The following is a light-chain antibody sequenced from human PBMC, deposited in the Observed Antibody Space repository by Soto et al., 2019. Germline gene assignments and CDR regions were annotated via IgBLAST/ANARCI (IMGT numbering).Light chain of an antibody. Sequence: QSALTQPASVSGSPGQSITISCTGTSSDVGGYNYVSWYQQHPGKAPKLMSYEVSNRPSGVSNRFSGSNSGNTASLTISGLQAEDEADYFCSSYGSTSTRYVFGTGTKLTVL. CDR3: SSYGSTSTRYV. V-gene: IGLV2-14*01. CDR1: SSDVGGYNY. J-gene: IGLJ1*01. CDR2: EVS.